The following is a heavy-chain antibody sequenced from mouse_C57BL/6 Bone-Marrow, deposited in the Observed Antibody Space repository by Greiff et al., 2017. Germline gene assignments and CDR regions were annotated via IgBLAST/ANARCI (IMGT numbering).Heavy chain of an antibody. CDR1: GYSITSGYY. Sequence: ESGPGLVKPSQSLSLSCSASGYSITSGYYWNWIRQFPGNILEWMGYISYDGSNNYNQPLKNRISITRDTSKNQFFLKLSSVTTEDTATYYGAREGDYDYDWYFGGWGTRATVTVSS. CDR3: AREGDYDYDWYFGG. J-gene: IGHJ1*03. D-gene: IGHD2-4*01. V-gene: IGHV3-6*01. CDR2: ISYDGSN.